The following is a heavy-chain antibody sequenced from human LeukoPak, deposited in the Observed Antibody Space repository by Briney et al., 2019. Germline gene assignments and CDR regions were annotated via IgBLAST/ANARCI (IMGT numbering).Heavy chain of an antibody. CDR3: AKGGGYSYGWAYYYGMDV. D-gene: IGHD5-18*01. Sequence: LRLSCAASGFTXSSYGMHWVRQAPGKGLEWVAVISYDGSNKYYADSVKGRFTISRDNSKNTLYLQMNNLRAEDTAVYYCAKGGGYSYGWAYYYGMDVWGQGTTATVSS. CDR1: GFTXSSYG. V-gene: IGHV3-30*18. CDR2: ISYDGSNK. J-gene: IGHJ6*02.